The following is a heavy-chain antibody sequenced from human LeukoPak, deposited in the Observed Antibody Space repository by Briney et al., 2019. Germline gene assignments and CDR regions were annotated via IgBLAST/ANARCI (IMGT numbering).Heavy chain of an antibody. CDR1: GFSLNEYG. Sequence: GGSLRLSCVGSGFSLNEYGIHWVRQAPGKGLEWVAVVSYDGSHKYYADSVKGRFTISRDTSSDTVSLQMNSLRVEDTAFYYCARDRTNMMVLGHDSGLDRWGQGTLVTVSS. CDR2: VSYDGSHK. CDR3: ARDRTNMMVLGHDSGLDR. D-gene: IGHD3-22*01. J-gene: IGHJ5*02. V-gene: IGHV3-30*03.